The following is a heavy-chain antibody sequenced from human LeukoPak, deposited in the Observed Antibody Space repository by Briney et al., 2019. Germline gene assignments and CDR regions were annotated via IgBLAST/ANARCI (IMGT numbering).Heavy chain of an antibody. CDR1: GGSISSYY. D-gene: IGHD3-22*01. Sequence: SETLSLTCTVSGGSISSYYWSWIRQPAGKGLEWIGRIYTSGSTNYNPSLKSRVTMSVDTSKNQFSPKLSSVTAADTAVYYCARDRAPNYYDSSGYYYYFDYWGQGTLVTVSS. V-gene: IGHV4-4*07. J-gene: IGHJ4*02. CDR3: ARDRAPNYYDSSGYYYYFDY. CDR2: IYTSGST.